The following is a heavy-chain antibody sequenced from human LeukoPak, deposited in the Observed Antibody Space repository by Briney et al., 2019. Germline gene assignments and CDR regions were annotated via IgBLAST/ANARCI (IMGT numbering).Heavy chain of an antibody. D-gene: IGHD5-12*01. Sequence: GGSLRLPCAASGFTFSSYSMNWVRQAPGKGLEWVSSISSSSSYIYYADSVKGRFTISRDNAKNSLYLQMNSLRAEDTAVYYCARGLGQRFDPWGQGTLVTVSS. CDR3: ARGLGQRFDP. V-gene: IGHV3-21*01. CDR1: GFTFSSYS. CDR2: ISSSSSYI. J-gene: IGHJ5*02.